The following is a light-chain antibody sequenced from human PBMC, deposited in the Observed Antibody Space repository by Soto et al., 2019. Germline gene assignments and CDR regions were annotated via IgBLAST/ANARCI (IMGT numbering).Light chain of an antibody. CDR3: QSADRSGAYRV. J-gene: IGLJ3*02. V-gene: IGLV3-25*03. CDR1: TLPKQY. CDR2: KDT. Sequence: SSELTQPPSVSVSPGQTARITCSGDTLPKQYAYWFQQKPGQAPMLVIYKDTERPSGIPERFAGSSSGTTVTLAITAVQAEDEADYYCQSADRSGAYRVFGGGTKLTVL.